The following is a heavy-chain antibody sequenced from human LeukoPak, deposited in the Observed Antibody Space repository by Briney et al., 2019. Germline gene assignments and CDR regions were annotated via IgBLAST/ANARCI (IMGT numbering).Heavy chain of an antibody. CDR2: IKSDESDK. Sequence: SGGSLRLSCTTSGFTFSKYGIHWVRQAPGKGREWVSFIKSDESDKHYADSVKGRFTISRDNSKNTLYLQMNSLRPEDTAVYYCTKGISTEDYRFFFWGQGALVTVSS. D-gene: IGHD3-16*02. J-gene: IGHJ4*02. V-gene: IGHV3-30*02. CDR1: GFTFSKYG. CDR3: TKGISTEDYRFFF.